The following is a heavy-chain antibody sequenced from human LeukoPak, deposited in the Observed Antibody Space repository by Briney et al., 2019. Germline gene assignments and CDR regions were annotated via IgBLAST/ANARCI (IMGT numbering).Heavy chain of an antibody. CDR3: ARDLNWGLDY. CDR2: INPTGGGT. CDR1: GYTFTSYY. V-gene: IGHV1-46*01. Sequence: ASVQVSCQASGYTFTSYYLHWVRLAPGQGLEWMGLINPTGGGTTYAQNFQGRVTMTRDTSTSTVYMELSSLRSEDTAVYYCARDLNWGLDYWGQGTLVTVST. J-gene: IGHJ4*02. D-gene: IGHD7-27*01.